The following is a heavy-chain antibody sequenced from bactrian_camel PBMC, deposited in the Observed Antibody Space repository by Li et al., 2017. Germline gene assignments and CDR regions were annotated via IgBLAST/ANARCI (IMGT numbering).Heavy chain of an antibody. CDR3: AADQRGGNCPPPYVLYEYDT. V-gene: IGHV3S40*01. CDR1: LYIYSSYC. D-gene: IGHD2*01. CDR2: IRTGDGRT. J-gene: IGHJ4*01. Sequence: VQLVESGGGSVQAGVSLRLSCEISLYIYSSYCMGWFRRAPGKEPEAIAAIRTGDGRTFYTDSARGRFTISRDIVANTVYLQVNNLTPVDTAVYVCAADQRGGNCPPPYVLYEYDTSGLGTQVTVS.